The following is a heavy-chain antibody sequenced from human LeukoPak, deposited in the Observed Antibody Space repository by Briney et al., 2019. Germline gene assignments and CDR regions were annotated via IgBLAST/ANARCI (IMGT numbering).Heavy chain of an antibody. V-gene: IGHV1-46*01. CDR2: INPSGVTT. D-gene: IGHD3-10*01. Sequence: GASVKVSCKASGYIFTSYYMHWVRQAPGQGLEWMGIINPSGVTTIYSQKFQGRVTMTRDTSTSTVYMELSSLRSEDTAVYYCARDRSGSGLDYWGQGTLVTVSS. J-gene: IGHJ4*02. CDR1: GYIFTSYY. CDR3: ARDRSGSGLDY.